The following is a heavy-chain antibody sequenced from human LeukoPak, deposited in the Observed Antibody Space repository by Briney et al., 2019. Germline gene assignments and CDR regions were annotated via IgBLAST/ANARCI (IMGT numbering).Heavy chain of an antibody. D-gene: IGHD1-26*01. CDR1: GYSISSGYY. J-gene: IGHJ4*02. V-gene: IGHV4-38-2*02. CDR3: ARVSVGATYFDY. CDR2: SGST. Sequence: SSETLSLTCTVSGYSISSGYYWGWIRQPPGKGLEWIGSGSTYYNPSLKSRVTISVDTSKNQFSLKLSSVTAADTAVYYCARVSVGATYFDYWGQGTLVTVSS.